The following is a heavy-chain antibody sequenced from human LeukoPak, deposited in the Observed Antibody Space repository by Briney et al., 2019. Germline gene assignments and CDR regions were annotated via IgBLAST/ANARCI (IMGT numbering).Heavy chain of an antibody. J-gene: IGHJ4*02. CDR1: GYTFTSYD. D-gene: IGHD3-22*01. CDR2: ISAYNGNT. CDR3: ARDIYYYDSSAYYYFDY. Sequence: ASVKVSCKASGYTFTSYDINWVRQATGQGLEWMGWISAYNGNTKYAQKLQGRVTMTTDTSTSTAYMELRSLRSDDTAIYYCARDIYYYDSSAYYYFDYWGQGTLVTVSS. V-gene: IGHV1-18*01.